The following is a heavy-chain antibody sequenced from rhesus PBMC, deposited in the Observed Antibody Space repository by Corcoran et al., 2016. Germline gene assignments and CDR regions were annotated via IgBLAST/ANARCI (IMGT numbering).Heavy chain of an antibody. CDR2: FVGRNGTT. J-gene: IGHJ4*01. V-gene: IGHV4-127*01. D-gene: IGHD6-31*01. CDR1: VNSISSGYG. Sequence: QVQLQESGPVLVKPSETLSLTCAVYVNSISSGYGWSWLRHPLGKGVVWVGDFVGRNGTTNTNPSLKCRVPISTAPSQTQFSLKLSSVTAADTAVYYCAREGSSSGWYTDDWGQGVLVTVSS. CDR3: AREGSSSGWYTDD.